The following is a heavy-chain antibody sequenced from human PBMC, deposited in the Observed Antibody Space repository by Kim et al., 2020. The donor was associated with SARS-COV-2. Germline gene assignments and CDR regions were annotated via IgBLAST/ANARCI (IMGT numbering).Heavy chain of an antibody. D-gene: IGHD3-10*01. Sequence: AVSVKSRITINPDTSKNQFSLQLNSVTPEDTAVYYCARDAGYYGSGSFDYWGQGTLVTVSS. CDR3: ARDAGYYGSGSFDY. J-gene: IGHJ4*02. V-gene: IGHV6-1*01.